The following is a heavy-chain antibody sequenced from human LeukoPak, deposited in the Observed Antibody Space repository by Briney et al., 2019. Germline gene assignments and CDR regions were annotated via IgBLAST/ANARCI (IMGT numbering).Heavy chain of an antibody. CDR1: GFTFNTYA. CDR2: ISSAGSTK. J-gene: IGHJ4*02. CDR3: ARRIFQGSSGWYLFDY. D-gene: IGHD6-19*01. Sequence: GGSLRLSCAASGFTFNTYAMHWVRQAAGMGLEWVADISSAGSTKYYADSVKGRFTVSRDNSENTLYLQMNSLRAEDTAVYYCARRIFQGSSGWYLFDYWGQGTLVTVSS. V-gene: IGHV3-30-3*01.